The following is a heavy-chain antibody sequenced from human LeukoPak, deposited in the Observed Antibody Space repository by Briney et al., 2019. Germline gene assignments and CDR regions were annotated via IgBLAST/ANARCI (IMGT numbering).Heavy chain of an antibody. Sequence: SEALSLTCAVYGGSFSGYYWSWIRQPPGKGLEGIGEINHSGSTNYNPPLKSRVTISVDTSKNQFSLKLSSVTAADTAVYYCARGGFWSGYSQLYYYYYGVDVWGQGTTVTVSS. D-gene: IGHD3-3*01. CDR1: GGSFSGYY. CDR2: INHSGST. V-gene: IGHV4-34*01. J-gene: IGHJ6*02. CDR3: ARGGFWSGYSQLYYYYYGVDV.